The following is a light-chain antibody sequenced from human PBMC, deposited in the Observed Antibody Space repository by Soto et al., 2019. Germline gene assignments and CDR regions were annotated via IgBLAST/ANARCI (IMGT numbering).Light chain of an antibody. V-gene: IGKV3-20*01. Sequence: EIVLTQSPGTLSLSPGERATLSCRASQSLSSTYLAWYQQKPGQAPRLLIYGASNRATGIPDTFSGSGSGTDFTLTISRLESEDFAVYYCQQYGSSPLTFGGGTKVEIK. CDR2: GAS. J-gene: IGKJ4*01. CDR1: QSLSSTY. CDR3: QQYGSSPLT.